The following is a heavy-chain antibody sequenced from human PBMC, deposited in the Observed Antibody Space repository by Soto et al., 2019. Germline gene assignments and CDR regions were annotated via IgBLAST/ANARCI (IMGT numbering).Heavy chain of an antibody. CDR2: ISWDDNK. J-gene: IGHJ4*02. CDR3: AHRALSGSRYYFDS. V-gene: IGHV2-5*02. Sequence: QITLKESGPTLVKPTQTLTLTCSLSGFSLNTRAVGVGWIRQPPGKALEWLALISWDDNKRYRPSLESRLSIAKDTSGNQVVLTMTNVDPLDTATYYCAHRALSGSRYYFDSWGLGTLVTVSS. D-gene: IGHD1-26*01. CDR1: GFSLNTRAVG.